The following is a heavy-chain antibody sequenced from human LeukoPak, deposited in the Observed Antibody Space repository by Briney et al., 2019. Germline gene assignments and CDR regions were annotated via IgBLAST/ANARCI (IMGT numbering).Heavy chain of an antibody. CDR1: GFTFSSYA. V-gene: IGHV3-23*01. D-gene: IGHD6-19*01. CDR3: ARGIAVAGNLGTFDY. CDR2: ISGSGGST. Sequence: GGSLRLSCAASGFTFSSYAMSWVRQAPGKGLEWVSAISGSGGSTYYVDSVKGRFTISRDNSKNTLYLQMNSLRAEDTAVYYCARGIAVAGNLGTFDYWGQGTLVTVSS. J-gene: IGHJ4*02.